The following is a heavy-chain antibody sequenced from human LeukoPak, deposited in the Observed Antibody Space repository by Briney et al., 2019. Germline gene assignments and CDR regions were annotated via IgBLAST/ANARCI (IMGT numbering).Heavy chain of an antibody. CDR2: FDPEDGET. Sequence: ASVKVSCMVSGYTLTELSMHWVRQAPGKGLEWMGGFDPEDGETIYAQKFQGRVTMTEDTSTDTAYMELSSLRSEDTAVYYCATSPGFVVVPAATGALSYWGQGTLVTVSS. CDR3: ATSPGFVVVPAATGALSY. CDR1: GYTLTELS. D-gene: IGHD2-2*01. J-gene: IGHJ4*02. V-gene: IGHV1-24*01.